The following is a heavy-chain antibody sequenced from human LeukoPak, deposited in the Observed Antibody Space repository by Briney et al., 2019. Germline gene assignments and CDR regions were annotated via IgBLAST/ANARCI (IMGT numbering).Heavy chain of an antibody. D-gene: IGHD5-24*01. CDR1: GGTFSSYA. CDR2: IIPIFGTA. J-gene: IGHJ6*03. V-gene: IGHV1-69*05. CDR3: ARNTYGYKFSMDV. Sequence: VASVKVSCKASGGTFSSYAISWVRQAPGQGLEWMGGIIPIFGTANYAQKFQGRVTMTRDMSTSTVYMELSSLRSEDTAVYYCARNTYGYKFSMDVWGKGTAVTVSS.